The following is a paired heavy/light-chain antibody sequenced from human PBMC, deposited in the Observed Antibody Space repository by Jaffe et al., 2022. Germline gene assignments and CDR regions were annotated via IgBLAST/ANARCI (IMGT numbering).Light chain of an antibody. V-gene: IGLV1-40*01. CDR3: QSYDSSLSGSKV. Sequence: QSVLTQPPSVSGAPGQRVTISCTGSSSNIGAGYDVHWYQQLPGTAPKLLIYGNKNRPSGVPDRFSGSKSGTSASLAITGLQAEDEADYYCQSYDSSLSGSKVFGGGTKLTVL. CDR2: GNK. J-gene: IGLJ3*02. CDR1: SSNIGAGYD.
Heavy chain of an antibody. CDR2: IIPIFGAA. J-gene: IGHJ5*01. Sequence: QVLLVQSGAEVKKPGSSVKVSCKASGGTFSDYAINWVRQAPGQGLEWMGRIIPIFGAADYAQKFQGRVTITADESTSTAYMDLTSLTSEDTAVFYCAKSADTVFGMVGRWLDSWGQGTLVTVSS. D-gene: IGHD3-3*01. CDR1: GGTFSDYA. CDR3: AKSADTVFGMVGRWLDS. V-gene: IGHV1-69*01.